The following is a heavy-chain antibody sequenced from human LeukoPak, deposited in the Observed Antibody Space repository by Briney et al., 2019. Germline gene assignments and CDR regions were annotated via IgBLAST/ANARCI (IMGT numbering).Heavy chain of an antibody. J-gene: IGHJ6*02. D-gene: IGHD6-13*01. CDR3: ARAGGWYSSSWYGDYYYGMDV. CDR1: GFTFSSYS. CDR2: ISSGSTI. V-gene: IGHV3-21*04. Sequence: GGSLRLSCAASGFTFSSYSMNWVRQAPGKGLEWVSSISSGSTIYYADSVKGRFTISRDNAKNSLYLQMNSLRAEDTAVYYCARAGGWYSSSWYGDYYYGMDVWGQGTTVTVSS.